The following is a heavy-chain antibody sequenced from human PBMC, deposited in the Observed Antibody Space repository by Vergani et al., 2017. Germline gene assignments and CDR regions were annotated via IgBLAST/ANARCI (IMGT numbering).Heavy chain of an antibody. CDR3: ARMGGYDEGDAFRIVYFDS. Sequence: QVQLQESGPGLVKPSQTLSLTCSVSGDSISSGVYYWNWIRQHPGKGLEWVGYIYSTGSTHHNPSLRRRINMSVDTSQNQFSLKLHSVTAAHTAMYYCARMGGYDEGDAFRIVYFDSWGPGILVTVSS. CDR2: IYSTGST. CDR1: GDSISSGVYY. J-gene: IGHJ4*02. V-gene: IGHV4-31*03. D-gene: IGHD3-22*01.